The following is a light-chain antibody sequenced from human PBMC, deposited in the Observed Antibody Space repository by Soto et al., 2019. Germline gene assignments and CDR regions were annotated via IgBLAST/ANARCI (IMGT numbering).Light chain of an antibody. J-gene: IGLJ1*01. CDR1: SSNIESNT. CDR2: SNY. Sequence: QSVLAQPPSASGTPGQRVTISCSGSSSNIESNTVTWYQQLPGTAPKLVIYSNYDRPSGVPDRFSGSTSGTSASLVIRGLQSEDEADYYCAAWDDILNGEVFGGGTKVTV. CDR3: AAWDDILNGEV. V-gene: IGLV1-44*01.